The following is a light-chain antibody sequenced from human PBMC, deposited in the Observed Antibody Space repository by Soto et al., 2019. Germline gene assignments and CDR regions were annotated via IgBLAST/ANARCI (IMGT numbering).Light chain of an antibody. CDR3: TSYKSGSTPYV. Sequence: QSVLTPPASVSGSPGQSITISCTGTSSDVGGYNYVSWYQQHPGKAPKLMIYDVSDRPSGISNRFSGSTSGNTASLTISGLQTEDEADYSCTSYKSGSTPYVFGTGTKVTVL. J-gene: IGLJ1*01. CDR1: SSDVGGYNY. V-gene: IGLV2-14*03. CDR2: DVS.